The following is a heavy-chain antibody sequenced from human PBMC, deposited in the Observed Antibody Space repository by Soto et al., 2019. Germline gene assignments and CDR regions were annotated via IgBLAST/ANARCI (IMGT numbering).Heavy chain of an antibody. V-gene: IGHV3-23*01. CDR3: AKGGYCSGGSCYAEYFQH. D-gene: IGHD2-15*01. CDR2: ISGSGGST. Sequence: GGSLRLSCAASGFTFSSYAMSWVRQAPGKGLEWVSAISGSGGSTYSADSVKGRFTISRDNSKNTLYLQMNSLRAEDTAVYYCAKGGYCSGGSCYAEYFQHWGQGTLVTVSS. J-gene: IGHJ1*01. CDR1: GFTFSSYA.